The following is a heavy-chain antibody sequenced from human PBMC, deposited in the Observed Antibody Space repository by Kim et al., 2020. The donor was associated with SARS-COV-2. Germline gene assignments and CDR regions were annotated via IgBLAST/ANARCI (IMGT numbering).Heavy chain of an antibody. CDR1: GGSISSYY. Sequence: SETLSLTCTVSGGSISSYYWNWIRQPPGKGLEWIGYIYYSGSTNYNPSLKSRVTISVDTSKNQFSLKLSSVTAADTAVYYCARGSGGYSYGDFDYWGQGTLVTVSS. J-gene: IGHJ4*02. CDR3: ARGSGGYSYGDFDY. CDR2: IYYSGST. D-gene: IGHD5-18*01. V-gene: IGHV4-59*13.